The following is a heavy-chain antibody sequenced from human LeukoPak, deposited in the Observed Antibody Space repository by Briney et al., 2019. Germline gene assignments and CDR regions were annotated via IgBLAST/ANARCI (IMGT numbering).Heavy chain of an antibody. D-gene: IGHD6-6*01. CDR2: INPNSGGT. CDR3: ARASYSSSSPVSY. CDR1: GYTFTGYY. Sequence: ASVKVSCKASGYTFTGYYMHWVRQAPGQGLEWMGWINPNSGGTNYAQKFQGRVTMTRDTSISTAYMELSRLRSDDTAVYYCARASYSSSSPVSYWGQGTLVTVSS. V-gene: IGHV1-2*02. J-gene: IGHJ4*02.